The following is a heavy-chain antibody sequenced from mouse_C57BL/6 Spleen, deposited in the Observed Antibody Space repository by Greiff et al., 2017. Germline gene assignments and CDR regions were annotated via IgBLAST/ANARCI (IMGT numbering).Heavy chain of an antibody. J-gene: IGHJ2*01. CDR3: ARFITTVVAPYFDY. Sequence: VQLQQSGAELARPGASVKLSCTASGYTFTSYGISWVKQRTGQGLEWIGEIYPRSGNTYYNEKFKGKATLTADKSSSTAYMELRSLTSEDSAVYVCARFITTVVAPYFDYWGQGTTLTVSS. V-gene: IGHV1-81*01. CDR2: IYPRSGNT. D-gene: IGHD1-1*01. CDR1: GYTFTSYG.